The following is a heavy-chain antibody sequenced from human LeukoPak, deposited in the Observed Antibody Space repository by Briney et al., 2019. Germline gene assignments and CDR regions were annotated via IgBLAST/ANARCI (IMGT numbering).Heavy chain of an antibody. D-gene: IGHD5/OR15-5a*01. Sequence: ASVKVSCKASGYTFTTYYMHWVRQAPGQGLEWMGIINPSSGSATYAQKFQDRITMIRDVSTSTVYMELSSLRSEDTAVYYCARVYDSQFYYYYGMDVWGQGTTVTVSS. CDR2: INPSSGSA. V-gene: IGHV1-46*01. J-gene: IGHJ6*02. CDR1: GYTFTTYY. CDR3: ARVYDSQFYYYYGMDV.